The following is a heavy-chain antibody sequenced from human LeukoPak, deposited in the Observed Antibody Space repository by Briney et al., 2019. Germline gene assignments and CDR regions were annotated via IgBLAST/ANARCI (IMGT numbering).Heavy chain of an antibody. V-gene: IGHV1-24*01. J-gene: IGHJ4*02. CDR3: AGQLWSGYYFDY. Sequence: GASVKVSCKVSGYTLTELSMHWVRQAPGKGLEWMGGFDPEDGETIYAQKFQGRVTMTEDTSTDTAYMELSSPRSEDTAVYYCAGQLWSGYYFDYWGQGALVTVSS. CDR1: GYTLTELS. CDR2: FDPEDGET. D-gene: IGHD5-18*01.